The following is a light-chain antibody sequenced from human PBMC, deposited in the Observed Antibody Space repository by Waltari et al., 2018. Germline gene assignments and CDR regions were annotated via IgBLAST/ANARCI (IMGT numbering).Light chain of an antibody. J-gene: IGKJ4*01. CDR1: PRISGY. CDR3: QQSFNRPPT. V-gene: IGKV1-39*01. CDR2: ATS. Sequence: DIDMTQSPSSLSASVGDRVTITCRASPRISGYLHWYQQKPGRAPRLLIFATSNLQSGVPSRFSGSGSGTDFTLTISSLQPEDFATYYCQQSFNRPPTFGGGTKVEVK.